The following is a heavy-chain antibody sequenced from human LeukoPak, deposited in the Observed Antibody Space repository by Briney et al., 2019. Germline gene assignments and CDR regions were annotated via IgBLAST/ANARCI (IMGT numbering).Heavy chain of an antibody. D-gene: IGHD3-10*01. V-gene: IGHV5-10-1*01. J-gene: IGHJ3*02. Sequence: GESLRISCKGSGYSFTSYWISWVRQMPGKGLEWMGRIDPSDSYTNYSSSFQGHVTISADKSISTAYLQWSSLKASDTAMYYCARHGYYGSGSGPVDAFDIWGQGTMVTVSS. CDR3: ARHGYYGSGSGPVDAFDI. CDR1: GYSFTSYW. CDR2: IDPSDSYT.